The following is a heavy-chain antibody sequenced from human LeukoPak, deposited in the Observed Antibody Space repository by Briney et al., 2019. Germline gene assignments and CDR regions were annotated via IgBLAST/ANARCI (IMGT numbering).Heavy chain of an antibody. CDR3: ARENRRIVVVPAAIQIDNWFDP. CDR1: GFTFSSYW. V-gene: IGHV3-7*01. Sequence: PGGSLRLSCAASGFTFSSYWMSWVRQAPGKGLEWVANIKQDGSEKYYVDSVKGRFTISRDNAKNSLYLQMNSLRAEDTAVYYCARENRRIVVVPAAIQIDNWFDPWGQGTLVAVSS. J-gene: IGHJ5*02. D-gene: IGHD2-2*01. CDR2: IKQDGSEK.